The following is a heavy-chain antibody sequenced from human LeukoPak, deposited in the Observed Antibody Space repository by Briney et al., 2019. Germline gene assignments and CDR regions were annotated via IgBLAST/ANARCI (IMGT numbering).Heavy chain of an antibody. CDR1: GFSFSSSP. J-gene: IGHJ4*02. CDR3: VRKTSGRHPFDS. Sequence: GGSLGLSCAASGFSFSSSPMSWVRQAAGRGLEWVSGISSGGDSDEDTPYADSVKGRFTISRDNSKNTLYLQMNSLRVDDTAVYFCVRKTSGRHPFDSWGQGTLVTVSS. CDR2: ISSGGDSDEDT. V-gene: IGHV3-23*01.